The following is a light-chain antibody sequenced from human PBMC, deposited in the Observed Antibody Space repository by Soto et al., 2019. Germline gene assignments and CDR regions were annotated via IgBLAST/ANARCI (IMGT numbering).Light chain of an antibody. Sequence: QSVLTQPPSVSGAPGQRVTISCTGSSSNIGAGYDVHWYQQLPGAAPTLLIFGIFNRPSGVSERFSGSRSGASASLVIAGLQAEDEADYFCQSYDNSLSGSEVFGTGTKLTVL. J-gene: IGLJ1*01. V-gene: IGLV1-40*01. CDR3: QSYDNSLSGSEV. CDR1: SSNIGAGYD. CDR2: GIF.